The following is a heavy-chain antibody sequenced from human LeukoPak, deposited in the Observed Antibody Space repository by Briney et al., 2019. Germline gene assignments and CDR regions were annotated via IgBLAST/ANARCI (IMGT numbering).Heavy chain of an antibody. D-gene: IGHD2-2*03. CDR3: AREGVIGYCSSANCLGGMDV. Sequence: ASVKVSCKASGYTFTSYDINWVRQATGQGLEWMGWMNPNSGNTGYAQKFQGRVTMTRNTSISTAYMELSSLRSEDTAVYYCAREGVIGYCSSANCLGGMDVWGQGTTVTVSS. V-gene: IGHV1-8*01. CDR2: MNPNSGNT. CDR1: GYTFTSYD. J-gene: IGHJ6*02.